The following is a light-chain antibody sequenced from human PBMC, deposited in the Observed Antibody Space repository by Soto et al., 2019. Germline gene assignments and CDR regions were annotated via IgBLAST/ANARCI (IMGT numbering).Light chain of an antibody. J-gene: IGKJ5*01. CDR3: QQYNDWPPIT. Sequence: IVMTQSPDTLSVSPGERATLSCRASQGIGDTLAWYQHKPGQPPRLLIYRSSSRATGIPARFSGSGSGTEFTLTISSLQSEDFAVYYCQQYNDWPPITFGQGTRPEIK. CDR2: RSS. CDR1: QGIGDT. V-gene: IGKV3-15*01.